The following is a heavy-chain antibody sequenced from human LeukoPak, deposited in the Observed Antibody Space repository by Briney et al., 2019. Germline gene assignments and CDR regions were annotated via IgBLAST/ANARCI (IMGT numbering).Heavy chain of an antibody. CDR2: IYYTGRT. J-gene: IGHJ4*02. CDR3: ARAMSTVHRVGYHLAF. V-gene: IGHV4-30-4*01. D-gene: IGHD4-17*01. CDR1: GDIIGNGDYF. Sequence: PSQTLSLTCTVSGDIIGNGDYFWTWIRQPPGKGLEWIGYIYYTGRTSYSPSLKSRVSISADTSKNQFFLQLTSVTAADTAVYYCARAMSTVHRVGYHLAFWGQGNPVTVSS.